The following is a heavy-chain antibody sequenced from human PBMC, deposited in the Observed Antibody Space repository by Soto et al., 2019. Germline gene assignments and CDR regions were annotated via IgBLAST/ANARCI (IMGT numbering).Heavy chain of an antibody. Sequence: GGSLRLSCAASGFTFSSYGMHWVRQAPGKGLEWVAVISYDGSNKYYADSVKGRFTISRDNSKNTLYLQMNSLRAEDTAVYYCAKSGMAAPTPEGGFDYWGQGTLVTVSS. CDR3: AKSGMAAPTPEGGFDY. V-gene: IGHV3-30*18. CDR2: ISYDGSNK. D-gene: IGHD6-13*01. CDR1: GFTFSSYG. J-gene: IGHJ4*02.